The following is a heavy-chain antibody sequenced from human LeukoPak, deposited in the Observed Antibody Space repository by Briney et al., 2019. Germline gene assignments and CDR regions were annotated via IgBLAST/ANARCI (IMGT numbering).Heavy chain of an antibody. CDR1: GGSFSGYY. V-gene: IGHV4-34*01. D-gene: IGHD3-9*01. J-gene: IGHJ5*02. CDR2: INHSGST. CDR3: ARDLRSRWFDP. Sequence: SETLSLTCAVYGGSFSGYYWSWIRQPPGKGLEWIGEINHSGSTNYNPSLKSRVTISVDTSKNQFSLKLSSVTAADTAVYYCARDLRSRWFDPWGQGTLVTVSS.